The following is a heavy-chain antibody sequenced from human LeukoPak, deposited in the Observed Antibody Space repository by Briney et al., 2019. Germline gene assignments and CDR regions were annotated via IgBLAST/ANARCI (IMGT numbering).Heavy chain of an antibody. V-gene: IGHV1-18*01. J-gene: IGHJ4*02. Sequence: GASVKVSCKASGYTFTSYGISWVRQAPGQGLEWMGWISAYNGNTNYAQNLQGRVSMTTDTSTNTAYLELRSLRTDDTAVYYCARDYSRSGYDSFNYWGQGTLVTVSS. D-gene: IGHD5-12*01. CDR3: ARDYSRSGYDSFNY. CDR2: ISAYNGNT. CDR1: GYTFTSYG.